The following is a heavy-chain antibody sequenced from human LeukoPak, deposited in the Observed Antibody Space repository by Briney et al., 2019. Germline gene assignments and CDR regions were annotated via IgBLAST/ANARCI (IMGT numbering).Heavy chain of an antibody. V-gene: IGHV1-18*01. D-gene: IGHD3-22*01. Sequence: ASVKVSCKASGYTFTSYGISRVRQAPGQGLEWMGWISAYNGNTNYAQKLQGRVTMTTDTSTSTAYMELRSLRSDDTAVYYCARGGSFRGYPYYYYMDVWGKGTTVTVSS. CDR3: ARGGSFRGYPYYYYMDV. CDR2: ISAYNGNT. CDR1: GYTFTSYG. J-gene: IGHJ6*03.